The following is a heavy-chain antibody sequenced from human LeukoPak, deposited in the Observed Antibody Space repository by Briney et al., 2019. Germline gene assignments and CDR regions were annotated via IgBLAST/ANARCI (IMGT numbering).Heavy chain of an antibody. CDR2: ISYDGSNK. CDR1: GFTFSSYA. D-gene: IGHD3-10*01. J-gene: IGHJ4*02. Sequence: PGGSLRLSCAASGFTFSSYAMHWVRQAPGKGLEWVAVISYDGSNKYYADSVKGRFTISRDNSKNTLYLQMNSLRAEDTAVYYCARGVLLHYFDYWGQGTLVTVSS. CDR3: ARGVLLHYFDY. V-gene: IGHV3-30*04.